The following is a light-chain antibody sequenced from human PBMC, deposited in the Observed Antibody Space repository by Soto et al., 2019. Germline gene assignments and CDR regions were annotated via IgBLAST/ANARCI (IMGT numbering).Light chain of an antibody. J-gene: IGKJ4*01. V-gene: IGKV3-20*01. CDR1: QSVSSSY. CDR2: GAS. Sequence: EIVLTQSPGTLSLSPGERATLSCRASQSVSSSYLAWYQQKPGQAPRLLIYGASSRATGIPDRFSGNGSGTDFTLTISRLEPEDFAVYYCQQYGSSPSGALTFGGGTKVEIK. CDR3: QQYGSSPSGALT.